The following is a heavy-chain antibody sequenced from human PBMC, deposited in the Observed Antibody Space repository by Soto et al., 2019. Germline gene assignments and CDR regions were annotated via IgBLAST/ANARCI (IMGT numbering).Heavy chain of an antibody. Sequence: QVQLVQSGAEVKKPGSSVKVSCKASGGTFSSYTISWVRQAPGQGLEWMGRIIAILGIANYAQKFQGRVTITADKSTSTAYMELSSLRSEDTAVYYCAGDGGIVVGPAAMRYYYYYMDVWGKGTTVTVSS. CDR1: GGTFSSYT. V-gene: IGHV1-69*02. D-gene: IGHD2-2*01. J-gene: IGHJ6*03. CDR3: AGDGGIVVGPAAMRYYYYYMDV. CDR2: IIAILGIA.